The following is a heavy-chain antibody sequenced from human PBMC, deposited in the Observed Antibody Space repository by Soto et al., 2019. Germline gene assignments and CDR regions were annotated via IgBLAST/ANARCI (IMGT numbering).Heavy chain of an antibody. CDR3: ARASSSSSAADY. D-gene: IGHD6-6*01. J-gene: IGHJ4*02. CDR2: IYDSESA. Sequence: SETLSLTCNVSGKYISSGGYYWSWIRHHPGKGLEWIGYIYDSESAYYNPSLKSRVTISMDTSKNHFAMRLSSVTGADTAVYYCARASSSSSAADYWGQGTLVT. V-gene: IGHV4-31*03. CDR1: GKYISSGGYY.